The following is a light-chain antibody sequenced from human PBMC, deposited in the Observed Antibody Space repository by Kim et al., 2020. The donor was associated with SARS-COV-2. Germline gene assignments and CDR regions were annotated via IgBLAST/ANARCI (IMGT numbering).Light chain of an antibody. CDR3: QQRSNWPS. Sequence: SMSHEESATLACRASQSVSSYLAWYRQKPVQAPRLLIYDASNRATGIPARFSGSGSGTDFTLTISSLEPEDFAVYYCQQRSNWPSFGQGTRLEIK. CDR2: DAS. CDR1: QSVSSY. V-gene: IGKV3-11*01. J-gene: IGKJ5*01.